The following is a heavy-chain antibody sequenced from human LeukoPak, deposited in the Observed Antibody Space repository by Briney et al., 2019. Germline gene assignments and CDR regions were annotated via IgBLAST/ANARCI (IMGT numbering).Heavy chain of an antibody. D-gene: IGHD3-16*01. CDR3: AKDGFRLGSAF. J-gene: IGHJ4*02. Sequence: GGSLRLSCAASGFTFSSYAMSWVRQAPGKGLEWVTAISGSGGSTYYADSVKGRFTISRDNSKNTLYLQMNSLRAEDRAVYYCAKDGFRLGSAFWGQGTLVTVSS. CDR2: ISGSGGST. V-gene: IGHV3-23*01. CDR1: GFTFSSYA.